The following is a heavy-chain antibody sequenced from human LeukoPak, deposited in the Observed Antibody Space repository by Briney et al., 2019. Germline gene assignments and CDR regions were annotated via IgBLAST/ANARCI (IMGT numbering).Heavy chain of an antibody. D-gene: IGHD6-19*01. CDR1: GGSFSGYY. V-gene: IGHV4-34*01. CDR2: INHSGST. CDR3: ARGGEAVAKSFGY. J-gene: IGHJ4*02. Sequence: SEILSLTCAVYGGSFSGYYWSWIRQPPGKGLEWIGEINHSGSTNYNPSLKSRVTISVDTSKNQFSLKLSSVTAADTAVYYCARGGEAVAKSFGYWGQGTLVTVSS.